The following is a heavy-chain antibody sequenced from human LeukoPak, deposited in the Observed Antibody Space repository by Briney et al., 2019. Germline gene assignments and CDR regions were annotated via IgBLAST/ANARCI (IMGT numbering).Heavy chain of an antibody. CDR2: INPNSGGT. CDR3: ARDRGDYGDRNWFDP. CDR1: GYTFTGYY. V-gene: IGHV1-2*02. D-gene: IGHD4-17*01. Sequence: ASVKVSCKASGYTFTGYYMHWVRQAPGQGLEWMGWINPNSGGTNYAQKFQGRVTMTRDTSISTAYMELSRLRSDDTAVYYCARDRGDYGDRNWFDPWGQGTLVTVSS. J-gene: IGHJ5*02.